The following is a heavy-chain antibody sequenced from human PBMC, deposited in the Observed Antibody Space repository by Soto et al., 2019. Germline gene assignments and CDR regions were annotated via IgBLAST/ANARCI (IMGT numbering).Heavy chain of an antibody. Sequence: GESLKISCKGSGYNFATYWIGWVRQTPGKGLEWIGIIYPPNSDTKYSPSFEGQVTISAEKSINTAYLQWSSLTASDTAVYYCARHRIYSRSSTTFDYWGQGTLVTFSS. CDR3: ARHRIYSRSSTTFDY. V-gene: IGHV5-51*01. CDR2: IYPPNSDT. CDR1: GYNFATYW. J-gene: IGHJ4*02. D-gene: IGHD2-2*01.